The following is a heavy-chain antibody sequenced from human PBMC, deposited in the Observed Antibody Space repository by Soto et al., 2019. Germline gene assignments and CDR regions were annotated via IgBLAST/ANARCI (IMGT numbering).Heavy chain of an antibody. CDR2: INHSGST. D-gene: IGHD3-16*02. Sequence: QVQLQQWGAGLLKPSETLSLTCAVYGGSFSGYYWSWIRQPPGKGLEWIGEINHSGSTNYNPSLKSRVTISVDTSKNQFSLKLSSVTAADTAVHYCARGYYDYVWGSYRPENWFDPWGQGTLVTVSS. V-gene: IGHV4-34*01. J-gene: IGHJ5*02. CDR3: ARGYYDYVWGSYRPENWFDP. CDR1: GGSFSGYY.